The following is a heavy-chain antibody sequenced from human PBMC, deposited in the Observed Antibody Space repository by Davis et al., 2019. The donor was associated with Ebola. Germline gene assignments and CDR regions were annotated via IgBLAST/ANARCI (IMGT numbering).Heavy chain of an antibody. CDR3: AREVIVVVTATHYYYYGMDV. CDR2: LYSDGTT. D-gene: IGHD2-21*02. J-gene: IGHJ6*04. Sequence: PGGSLRLSCAVSGFTVSTNYMSWVRQAPGKGLDWVSVLYSDGTTYNADSVKGRFTTSRDNSKNTLFLQMNSLRAEDTAIYYCAREVIVVVTATHYYYYGMDVWGKGTTVTVSS. CDR1: GFTVSTNY. V-gene: IGHV3-53*01.